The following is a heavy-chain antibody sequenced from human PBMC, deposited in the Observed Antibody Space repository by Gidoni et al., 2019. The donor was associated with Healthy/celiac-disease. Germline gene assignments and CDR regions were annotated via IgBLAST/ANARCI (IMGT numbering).Heavy chain of an antibody. CDR2: ISYDVSNK. D-gene: IGHD3-22*01. CDR3: AKGDYYYDSSGYLYYFYGMDV. V-gene: IGHV3-30*18. CDR1: GLTFSSYG. J-gene: IGHJ6*02. Sequence: QVQLVESGGGVVQPGRSLRLSCAASGLTFSSYGMPWVRQAPGKGLVWVAVISYDVSNKYYADSVKGLFTISRDNSKNTLYLQMNSLRAEETAVYYCAKGDYYYDSSGYLYYFYGMDVWGQGTTVTVSS.